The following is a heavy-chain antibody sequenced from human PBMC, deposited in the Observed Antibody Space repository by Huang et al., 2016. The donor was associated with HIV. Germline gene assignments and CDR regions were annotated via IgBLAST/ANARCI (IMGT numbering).Heavy chain of an antibody. J-gene: IGHJ4*02. CDR1: GGTFSSYV. Sequence: QVQLVQSGAEVKKPGSSVTVSCKASGGTFSSYVISWVRLAPGQGVEWMGGITPIFDKTNDAQKFQGRVTIIADESTRTAYMEMSSLRPEDTATYYCATGPRGSGSFNWGQGTLVIVSS. V-gene: IGHV1-69*01. CDR3: ATGPRGSGSFN. D-gene: IGHD1-26*01. CDR2: ITPIFDKT.